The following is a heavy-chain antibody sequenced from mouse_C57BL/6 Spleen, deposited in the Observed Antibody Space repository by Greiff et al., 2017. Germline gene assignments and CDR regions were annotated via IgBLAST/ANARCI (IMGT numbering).Heavy chain of an antibody. CDR1: GYTFTSYW. CDR2: IDPSDSYT. Sequence: QVQLQQPGAELVMPGASVKLSCKASGYTFTSYWMHWVKQRPGQGLEWIGEIDPSDSYTNYNQKFKGKSTLTVDKSSSTAYMQLSSLTSEDSAVXYCAKSSYYCSSSNYFDYWGQGTTLTVSS. V-gene: IGHV1-69*01. J-gene: IGHJ2*01. D-gene: IGHD1-1*01. CDR3: AKSSYYCSSSNYFDY.